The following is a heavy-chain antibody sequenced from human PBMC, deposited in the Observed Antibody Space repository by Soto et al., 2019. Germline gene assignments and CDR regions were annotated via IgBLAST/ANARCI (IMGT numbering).Heavy chain of an antibody. CDR3: AREIIPLTTDWYFDL. J-gene: IGHJ2*01. CDR2: IFGSGST. CDR1: GGSLSGGVYY. D-gene: IGHD4-17*01. Sequence: PSETLSLTCTVSGGSLSGGVYYWSWIRQPPGKGLEWIGYIFGSGSTYYNPSLKSRVTISVDTSKNQFSLRLSSVTAADTAVYYCAREIIPLTTDWYFDLWGRGTLVTVSS. V-gene: IGHV4-30-4*01.